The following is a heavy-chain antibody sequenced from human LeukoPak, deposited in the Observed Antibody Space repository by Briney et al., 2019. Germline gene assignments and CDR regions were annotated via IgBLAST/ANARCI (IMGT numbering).Heavy chain of an antibody. D-gene: IGHD2-15*01. J-gene: IGHJ5*02. CDR2: NNGDGSTT. Sequence: GGSLGLSCAASGFTFSSYWMYWVRQAPGKGLMYISRNNGDGSTTNYADVVKGRFTMSRDNVKNTLYLQMNSLRVEDTAVYYCARDPRNVGLAPWGQGTLVTVSS. V-gene: IGHV3-74*01. CDR3: ARDPRNVGLAP. CDR1: GFTFSSYW.